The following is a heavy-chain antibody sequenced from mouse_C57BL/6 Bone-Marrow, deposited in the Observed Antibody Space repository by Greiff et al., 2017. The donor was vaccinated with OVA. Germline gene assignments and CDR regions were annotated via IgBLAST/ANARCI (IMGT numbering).Heavy chain of an antibody. CDR2: IAPSDSYI. V-gene: IGHV1-59*01. D-gene: IGHD1-1*01. CDR3: AHYGSRLYLHY. J-gene: IGHJ2*02. Sequence: VQLQQPGAELVRPGTSVKLSCKVSGYTFTNYWMHWVKQRPGQGLEWIGVIAPSDSYINYNQKFKGRATLTVDTSSSTAYMHLSSLTSEDSAVYYCAHYGSRLYLHYWGQGTSLTVSS. CDR1: GYTFTNYW.